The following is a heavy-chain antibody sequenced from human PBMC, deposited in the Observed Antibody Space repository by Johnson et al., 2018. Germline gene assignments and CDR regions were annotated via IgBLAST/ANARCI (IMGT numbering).Heavy chain of an antibody. J-gene: IGHJ3*02. CDR2: IGTAGDT. V-gene: IGHV3-13*01. CDR3: TTEGGYGDFEI. Sequence: VQLVQSGGGVVQPGRSPRLSCAASGFTFSSYDMHWVRQATGKGLEWVSAIGTAGDTYYPGSVKGRFTISRENAKNSLYLQMNSLRAGDTAVYYCTTEGGYGDFEIWGQWTMVTVSS. CDR1: GFTFSSYD. D-gene: IGHD4-17*01.